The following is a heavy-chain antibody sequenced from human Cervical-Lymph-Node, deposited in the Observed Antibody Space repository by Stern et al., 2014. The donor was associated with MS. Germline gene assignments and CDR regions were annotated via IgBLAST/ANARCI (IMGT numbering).Heavy chain of an antibody. CDR3: ARVKDDYSRVGAFDI. Sequence: QVQLVQSGAEVKKPGSSVKVSCKASGGTFRSYAFNWVRQAPGQGLEWMGGIIPLFGVPDYAQKFQVRVTITADESTSTVYMELSSLRSEDTAVYYCARVKDDYSRVGAFDIWGQGTMVTVSS. J-gene: IGHJ3*02. CDR1: GGTFRSYA. V-gene: IGHV1-69*12. D-gene: IGHD4-11*01. CDR2: IIPLFGVP.